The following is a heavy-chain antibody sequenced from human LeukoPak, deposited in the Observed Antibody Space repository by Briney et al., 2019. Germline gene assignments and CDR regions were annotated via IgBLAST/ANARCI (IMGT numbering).Heavy chain of an antibody. J-gene: IGHJ3*02. CDR1: GFSFSDYV. V-gene: IGHV3-30*02. Sequence: GGSLRLSCAASGFSFSDYVMHWVRQAPGKGLEWVTFIRHDNSDRFYADSVKGRFTISSDISKSALYLQMNSLRPEDTAVYYCAGEGIDAFDIWGQGTMVTVSS. CDR2: IRHDNSDR. CDR3: AGEGIDAFDI.